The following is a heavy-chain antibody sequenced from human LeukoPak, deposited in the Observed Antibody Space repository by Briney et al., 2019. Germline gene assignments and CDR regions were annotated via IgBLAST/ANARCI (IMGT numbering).Heavy chain of an antibody. CDR3: ARDTYYCSSTICYPVLAFDI. V-gene: IGHV4-30-4*01. CDR2: IYYSGST. CDR1: GGSISSGDYY. J-gene: IGHJ3*02. D-gene: IGHD2-2*01. Sequence: PSETLSLTCTVSGGSISSGDYYWSWIRQPPGKGLEWIGYIYYSGSTYCNPSLKSRVSISVDTSKNHFSLKLSSVTAADTAVYYCARDTYYCSSTICYPVLAFDIWGQGTMVTVSS.